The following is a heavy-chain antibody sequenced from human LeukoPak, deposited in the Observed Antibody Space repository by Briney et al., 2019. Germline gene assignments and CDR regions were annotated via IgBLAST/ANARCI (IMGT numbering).Heavy chain of an antibody. J-gene: IGHJ4*02. Sequence: SVKVSCKASGGTFSSYAISWVRQAPGQGLEWMGGIIPIFGTANYAQKFQGRVTITTDESTSTAYMELSSLRAEDTAVYFCAKRGVVIRVFLVGFHKEAYYFDSWGQGALVTVSS. V-gene: IGHV1-69*05. CDR1: GGTFSSYA. D-gene: IGHD3-10*01. CDR2: IIPIFGTA. CDR3: AKRGVVIRVFLVGFHKEAYYFDS.